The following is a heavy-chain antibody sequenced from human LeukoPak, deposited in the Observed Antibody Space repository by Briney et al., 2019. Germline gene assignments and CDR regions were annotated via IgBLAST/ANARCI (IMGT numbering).Heavy chain of an antibody. CDR1: GGSVSSGSYY. J-gene: IGHJ3*02. Sequence: SETLSLTCTVSGGSVSSGSYYWSWIRQPPGKGLEWIGYIYYSGSTNYNPSLKSRVTISVDTSKNQFSLKLSSVTAADTAVYYWARDSPYSSSWQSDAFDIWGQGTMVTVSS. CDR3: ARDSPYSSSWQSDAFDI. CDR2: IYYSGST. V-gene: IGHV4-61*01. D-gene: IGHD6-13*01.